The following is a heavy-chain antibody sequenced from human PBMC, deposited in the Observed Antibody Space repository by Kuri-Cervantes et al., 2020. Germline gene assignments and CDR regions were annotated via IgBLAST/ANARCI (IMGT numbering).Heavy chain of an antibody. V-gene: IGHV4-4*07. Sequence: SETLSLTCTVSGGSISSYYWSWMRQPAGKGLEWIGRIHTSGDTNYNPSLESRVTMSVDTSKNHFSLKLSSLTAADTGVYYCARERDDFWSGYYTWAGDYYYYGMDVWGQGTTVTVSS. CDR1: GGSISSYY. CDR3: ARERDDFWSGYYTWAGDYYYYGMDV. D-gene: IGHD3-3*01. J-gene: IGHJ6*02. CDR2: IHTSGDT.